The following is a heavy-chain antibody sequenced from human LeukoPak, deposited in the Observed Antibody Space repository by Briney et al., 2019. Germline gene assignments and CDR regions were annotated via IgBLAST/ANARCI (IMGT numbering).Heavy chain of an antibody. V-gene: IGHV3-7*01. CDR1: GFTFGNYW. CDR3: ARDTYRFYDY. J-gene: IGHJ4*02. CDR2: IKEDGSDK. Sequence: PGGSLRLSCAASGFTFGNYWMSWVRQAPGKGLEWVASIKEDGSDKYYVDSVKGRFTISRDNAKNSLYLQMNSLRAEDTAVYSCARDTYRFYDYWGQGTLVTVSS.